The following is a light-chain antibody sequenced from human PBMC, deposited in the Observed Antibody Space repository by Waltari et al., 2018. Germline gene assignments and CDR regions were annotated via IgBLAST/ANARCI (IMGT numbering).Light chain of an antibody. CDR2: GAS. J-gene: IGKJ3*01. V-gene: IGKV4-1*01. CDR3: QQYYRTPFT. CDR1: LSILHSSENKNY. Sequence: DIVMTQSPDSLSVSLGERATINCKSSLSILHSSENKNYLVWYQQKSGQSPKLLIYGASTRESGLPDRFSGSGSGTDFTLTISILQAEDVAVYYCQQYYRTPFTFGPGTKVDIK.